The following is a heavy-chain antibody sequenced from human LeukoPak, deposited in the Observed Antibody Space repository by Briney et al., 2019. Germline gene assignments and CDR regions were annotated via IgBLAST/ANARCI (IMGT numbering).Heavy chain of an antibody. D-gene: IGHD2-2*01. Sequence: GRSLILSCAASGFTFSSFSMNWVRQAPGKGLEWVSFITGSSSTIYYADSVKGRFTISRDNAKNSLYLQMNSLRAEDTAVYYCASCSSTNCYWGQGTLVTVSS. CDR1: GFTFSSFS. J-gene: IGHJ4*02. CDR3: ASCSSTNCY. CDR2: ITGSSSTI. V-gene: IGHV3-48*01.